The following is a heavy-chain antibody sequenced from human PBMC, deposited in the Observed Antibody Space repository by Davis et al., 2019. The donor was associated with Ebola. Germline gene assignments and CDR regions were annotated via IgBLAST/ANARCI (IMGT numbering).Heavy chain of an antibody. Sequence: PGGSLRLSCVTSGFTFTSYSFNWIRQPPGKGLERIAHINTRGDARVYAASVRGRFTIPRDDAANSLSLQMDSLKHEDTAVYYCVRDYLFAFDSWGQGTPVTVSS. CDR2: INTRGDAR. D-gene: IGHD3-10*02. CDR1: GFTFTSYS. CDR3: VRDYLFAFDS. V-gene: IGHV3-48*02. J-gene: IGHJ4*02.